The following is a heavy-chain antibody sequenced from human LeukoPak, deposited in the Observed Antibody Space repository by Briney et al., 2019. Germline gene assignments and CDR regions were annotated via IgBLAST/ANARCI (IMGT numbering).Heavy chain of an antibody. V-gene: IGHV3-74*01. J-gene: IGHJ4*02. CDR3: ARRVVVPAAPYYFDY. CDR1: GFIFSSYW. D-gene: IGHD2-2*01. Sequence: GGSLRLSCAASGFIFSSYWMHWVRQAPGKGLVWVSRINSDGSSTSYADSVKGRFTISRDNAKNTLYLQMNSLRAEDTAVYYCARRVVVPAAPYYFDYWGQGTLSPSPQ. CDR2: INSDGSST.